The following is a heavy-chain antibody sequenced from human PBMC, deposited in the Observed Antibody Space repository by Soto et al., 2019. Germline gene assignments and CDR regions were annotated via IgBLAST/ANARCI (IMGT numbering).Heavy chain of an antibody. V-gene: IGHV1-69*02. CDR3: VRASPIGSTSSVYYGIDY. D-gene: IGHD3-10*01. CDR1: GGTFSNDI. Sequence: QVQVVQSGAEVKKPGSSVKVSCKASGGTFSNDIITWVRQAPGQGLEWMGRIIPLLEIANYAQKFQGRVTITADKSTSTAYMELNSLISEDTAVYYCVRASPIGSTSSVYYGIDYWGQGTLVTVSS. CDR2: IIPLLEIA. J-gene: IGHJ4*02.